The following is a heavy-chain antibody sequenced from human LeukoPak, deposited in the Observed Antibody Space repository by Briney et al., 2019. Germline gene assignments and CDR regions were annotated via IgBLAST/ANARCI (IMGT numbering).Heavy chain of an antibody. Sequence: PGGSLRLSCAASGFTFSSYSMNWVRQAPGKGLVWVSRINSDGSSTSYADSVKGRFTISRDNAKNTLYLQMNSLRAEDTAVYYCARASSSLGRSSWYYHDAFDIWGQGTMVTVSS. CDR2: INSDGSST. CDR1: GFTFSSYS. J-gene: IGHJ3*02. CDR3: ARASSSLGRSSWYYHDAFDI. D-gene: IGHD6-13*01. V-gene: IGHV3-74*01.